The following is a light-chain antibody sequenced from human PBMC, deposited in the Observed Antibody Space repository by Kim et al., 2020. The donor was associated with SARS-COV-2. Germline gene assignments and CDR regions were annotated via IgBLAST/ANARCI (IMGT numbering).Light chain of an antibody. Sequence: SPGRRATLHGMASQCVSSSYLVWFQPKPTQAPRLLISSASPRATGIPDRFSASGSGTEFTLAITRLEPEDFAVYYCQQYGTSPSAVGQGTRLEIK. J-gene: IGKJ5*01. CDR2: SAS. CDR1: QCVSSSY. V-gene: IGKV3-20*01. CDR3: QQYGTSPSA.